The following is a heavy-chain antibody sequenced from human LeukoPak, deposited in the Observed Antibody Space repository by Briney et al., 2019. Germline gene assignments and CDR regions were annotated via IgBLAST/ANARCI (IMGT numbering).Heavy chain of an antibody. CDR2: ISSGGST. Sequence: QSGGSLRLSCAASGFTVSSNYMSWVRQAPGKGLEWVSIISSGGSTFYADSVKGRFTISRDSSKNTLYLQMNSLRAEDTAVYYCAKDSGYSTWGQGTLVTVSS. V-gene: IGHV3-53*05. CDR3: AKDSGYST. CDR1: GFTVSSNY. J-gene: IGHJ5*02. D-gene: IGHD6-13*01.